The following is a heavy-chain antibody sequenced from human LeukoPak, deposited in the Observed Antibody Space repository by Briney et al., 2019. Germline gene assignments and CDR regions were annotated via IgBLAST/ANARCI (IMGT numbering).Heavy chain of an antibody. CDR2: IKQDGSEK. CDR1: GFTFSNYW. CDR3: ARGYGSMDV. Sequence: PGGSLRLSCAASGFTFSNYWLTWVRQAPGQGLEWVANIKQDGSEKHYVDSVKGRFTISRDNAKNSLYLQMNSLRAEDTAVYYCARGYGSMDVWGQGTTVTVSS. D-gene: IGHD4-17*01. J-gene: IGHJ6*02. V-gene: IGHV3-7*01.